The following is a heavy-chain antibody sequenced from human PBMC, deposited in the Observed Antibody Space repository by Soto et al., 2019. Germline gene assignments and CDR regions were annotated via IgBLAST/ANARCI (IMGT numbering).Heavy chain of an antibody. CDR1: GFTFSSYA. CDR2: ISGSGGST. J-gene: IGHJ4*02. CDR3: AKDSSSNLARTFDC. D-gene: IGHD6-6*01. Sequence: GGSLRLSCAASGFTFSSYAMSWVRQAPGKGLEWVSAISGSGGSTYYTDSVKGRFTITRDSSKNTLYLQMNSLRAEDTALYYCAKDSSSNLARTFDCWGQGTLVTV. V-gene: IGHV3-23*01.